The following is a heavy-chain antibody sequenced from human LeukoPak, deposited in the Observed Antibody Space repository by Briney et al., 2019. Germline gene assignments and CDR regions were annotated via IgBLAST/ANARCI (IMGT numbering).Heavy chain of an antibody. D-gene: IGHD5-12*01. Sequence: GRSLRLSCAASGFTFDDYAMHWVRQAPGKGLEWVSGISWNSGSIGYADSVKGRFTISRDNAKNSLYLQMNSLRAEDTALYYCARGYSGYGGFGYWGQGTLVTVSS. CDR3: ARGYSGYGGFGY. V-gene: IGHV3-9*01. CDR1: GFTFDDYA. J-gene: IGHJ4*02. CDR2: ISWNSGSI.